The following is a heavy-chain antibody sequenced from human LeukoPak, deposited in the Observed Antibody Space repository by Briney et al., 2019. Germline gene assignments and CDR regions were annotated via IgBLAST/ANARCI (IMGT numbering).Heavy chain of an antibody. CDR3: ARVIVGATTY. J-gene: IGHJ4*02. CDR1: GGSFSGYY. CDR2: INHSGST. V-gene: IGHV4-34*01. Sequence: SETLSLTCAVYGGSFSGYYWSWIRQPPGKGLEWIGEINHSGSTNYNPSLKSRVTISVDTSKNQFSLKLSSVTAADTAVYYCARVIVGATTYWGQGTPVTVSS. D-gene: IGHD1-26*01.